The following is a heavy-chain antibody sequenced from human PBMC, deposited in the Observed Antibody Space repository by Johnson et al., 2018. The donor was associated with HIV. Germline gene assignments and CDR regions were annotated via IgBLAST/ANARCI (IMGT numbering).Heavy chain of an antibody. V-gene: IGHV3-53*01. J-gene: IGHJ3*02. Sequence: VRLVESGGGLIQPGGSLRLSCSASGFTVNSNYMSWVRQAPGQGLEWVSVIYSGGSRHYRDSVKVRFTVSRDSSRNTVYLKMNSLGAEDTAVYYCARAGLTFVDHGFDMWGQGTMVTVSS. CDR2: IYSGGSR. D-gene: IGHD3-10*01. CDR3: ARAGLTFVDHGFDM. CDR1: GFTVNSNY.